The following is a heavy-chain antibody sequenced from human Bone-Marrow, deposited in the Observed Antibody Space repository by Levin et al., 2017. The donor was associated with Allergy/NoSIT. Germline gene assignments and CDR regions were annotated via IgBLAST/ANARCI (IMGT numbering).Heavy chain of an antibody. D-gene: IGHD3-10*02. CDR3: ARSSPDVGGQFTYPYGMDV. CDR1: GFTFESYA. J-gene: IGHJ6*02. V-gene: IGHV3-30*01. Sequence: QAGGSLRLSCAGSGFTFESYAMYWVRQAPGKGPECLTVISYDGSQKYYADSLKGRFTISRDNSNNMLFLQMDSLRPEDTAVYFCARSSPDVGGQFTYPYGMDVWGQGATVTVSS. CDR2: ISYDGSQK.